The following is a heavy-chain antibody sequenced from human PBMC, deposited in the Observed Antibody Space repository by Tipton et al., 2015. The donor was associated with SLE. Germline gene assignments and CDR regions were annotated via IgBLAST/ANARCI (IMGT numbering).Heavy chain of an antibody. CDR3: ARRVREDYFDY. Sequence: TLSLTCAVYGGSFSGYYWSWIRQPPGKGLEWIGEINHGGGTNYNPSLKSRVTISVDTSKNQFSLKLSSVTAADTAVYYCARRVREDYFDYWGQGTLVTVSS. CDR1: GGSFSGYY. CDR2: INHGGGT. D-gene: IGHD5-24*01. V-gene: IGHV4-34*01. J-gene: IGHJ4*02.